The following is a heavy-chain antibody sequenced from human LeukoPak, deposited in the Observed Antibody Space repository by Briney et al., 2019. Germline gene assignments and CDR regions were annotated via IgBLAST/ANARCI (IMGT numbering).Heavy chain of an antibody. CDR1: GFTFSSYA. CDR3: AKDENYYGSGSYYKGGYFDY. CDR2: ISGSDGAT. Sequence: GSLRLSCAASGFTFSSYAMSWVRQAPGKGLEWVSAISGSDGATNYADSVKGRFTISRDNSKNTLYLQMNSLRAEDTAVYYCAKDENYYGSGSYYKGGYFDYWGQGTLVTVSS. V-gene: IGHV3-23*01. J-gene: IGHJ4*02. D-gene: IGHD3-10*01.